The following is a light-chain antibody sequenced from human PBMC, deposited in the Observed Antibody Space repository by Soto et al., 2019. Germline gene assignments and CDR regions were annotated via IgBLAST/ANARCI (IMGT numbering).Light chain of an antibody. Sequence: QSALTQPRSVSGSPGQSVTISCTGTGNGVGGYNFVSWYQQHPGKAPKLMIYDVSKRPSGVPDRFSGSKSANTASLTISGLQAEDEADYHCCSYAGSYTYVFGTGTKVTVL. CDR2: DVS. CDR3: CSYAGSYTYV. V-gene: IGLV2-11*01. CDR1: GNGVGGYNF. J-gene: IGLJ1*01.